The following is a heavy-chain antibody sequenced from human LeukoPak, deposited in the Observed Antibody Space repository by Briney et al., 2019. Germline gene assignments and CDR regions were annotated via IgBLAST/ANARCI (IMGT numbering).Heavy chain of an antibody. CDR3: ARVGGSRIAAAFVPYGMDV. D-gene: IGHD6-13*01. V-gene: IGHV4-59*01. Sequence: SETLSLTCTVSGGSISSYYWSWIRQPPGKGLEWIGYIYYSGSTNYNPSLKSRVTISVDTSKNQFSLKLSSVTAADTAVYYCARVGGSRIAAAFVPYGMDVWGQGTTVTVSS. CDR2: IYYSGST. J-gene: IGHJ6*02. CDR1: GGSISSYY.